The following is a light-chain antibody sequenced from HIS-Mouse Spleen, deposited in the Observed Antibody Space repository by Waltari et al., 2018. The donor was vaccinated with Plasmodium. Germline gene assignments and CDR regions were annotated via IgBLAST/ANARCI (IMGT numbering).Light chain of an antibody. V-gene: IGLV3-10*01. CDR3: YSTDSSGNHRV. CDR2: EDS. Sequence: SYELTQPPSVSVSPGQTARITCSGDAFPKKYAYWYQQKSGQAPVLVIYEDSKRPSGIPERLSGSRSGTMATLTISGGQVEDEADYYCYSTDSSGNHRVFGGGTKLTVL. J-gene: IGLJ3*02. CDR1: AFPKKY.